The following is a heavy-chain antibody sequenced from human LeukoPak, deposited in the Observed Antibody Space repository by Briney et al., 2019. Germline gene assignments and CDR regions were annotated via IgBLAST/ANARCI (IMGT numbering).Heavy chain of an antibody. CDR2: IYYSGST. CDR3: ARGVYIAAAQYGY. D-gene: IGHD6-13*01. Sequence: SETLSLTCTVSGGSISSYYWSWIRRPPGKGLEWIGYIYYSGSTNYNPSLKSRVAISVDTSKNQFSLKLSSVTAADTAVYYCARGVYIAAAQYGYWGQGTLVTVSS. V-gene: IGHV4-59*01. J-gene: IGHJ4*02. CDR1: GGSISSYY.